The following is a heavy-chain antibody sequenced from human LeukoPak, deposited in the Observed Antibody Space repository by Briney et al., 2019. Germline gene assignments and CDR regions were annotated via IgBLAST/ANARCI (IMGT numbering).Heavy chain of an antibody. V-gene: IGHV4-34*01. CDR1: GGSFSGYY. Sequence: SETLSLTCAVYGGSFSGYYWSWIRQPPGKGLEWIGEINHSGSTNYNPSLKSRVTISVDTSKNQFSLKLSSVTAADTAVYYCARGPRPHLWFGELFRGALFFDYWGQGTLVTVSS. CDR2: INHSGST. J-gene: IGHJ4*02. D-gene: IGHD3-10*01. CDR3: ARGPRPHLWFGELFRGALFFDY.